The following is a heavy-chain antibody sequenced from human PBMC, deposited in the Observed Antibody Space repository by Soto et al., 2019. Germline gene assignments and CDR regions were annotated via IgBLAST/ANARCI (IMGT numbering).Heavy chain of an antibody. Sequence: PRLSCEALGFTLSSLWLHWFRQVPGQGLGWVSRINSDGCNIRYADFVKGRFTVSRDNAKGTLYLHMNSLTVEHTAVYYCARDGPQIVVLGANYDYWGQGTLVTVSS. V-gene: IGHV3-74*01. D-gene: IGHD2-21*01. CDR1: GFTLSSLW. CDR2: INSDGCNI. CDR3: ARDGPQIVVLGANYDY. J-gene: IGHJ4*02.